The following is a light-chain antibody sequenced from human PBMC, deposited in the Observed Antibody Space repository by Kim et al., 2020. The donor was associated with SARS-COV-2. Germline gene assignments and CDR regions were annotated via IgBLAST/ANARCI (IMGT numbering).Light chain of an antibody. J-gene: IGKJ2*03. CDR3: HQYYSIPKS. V-gene: IGKV3-20*01. CDR2: SVS. CDR1: QSVSK. Sequence: LSLSPGERATLSCRASQSVSKLAWYQQKPGQAPRLLSYSVSNRATGIPDRFSGSGSDTDFTLTISRLEPEDLAVYYCHQYYSIPKSFGQGTKLE.